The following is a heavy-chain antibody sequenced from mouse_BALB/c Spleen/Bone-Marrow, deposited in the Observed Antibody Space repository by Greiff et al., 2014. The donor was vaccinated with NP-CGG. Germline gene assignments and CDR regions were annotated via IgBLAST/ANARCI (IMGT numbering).Heavy chain of an antibody. CDR3: ARITTATGAMDY. J-gene: IGHJ4*01. D-gene: IGHD1-2*01. Sequence: VQLQQSGPGLVAPSQSLSITCTVSGFSLTNYGVHWVRQPPGKGLEWLGVIWADGSTNYNSALMSRLSISKDNSKSRVFFKVNXXXXDDXAMYYCARITTATGAMDYWGQGTSVTVSS. V-gene: IGHV2-9*02. CDR1: GFSLTNYG. CDR2: IWADGST.